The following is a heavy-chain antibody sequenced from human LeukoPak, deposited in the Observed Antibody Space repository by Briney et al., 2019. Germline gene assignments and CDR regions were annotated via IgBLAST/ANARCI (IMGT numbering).Heavy chain of an antibody. CDR1: GFTFYDYA. V-gene: IGHV3-43D*03. CDR2: ISWYGDST. Sequence: GGSLTLSCAASGFTFYDYAMHWVRQAPGKGLECVSLISWYGDSTHCADSVKGRFTLSRDNSKNSLYMQMNSLRAEDTDLYYCAKGPVRGSFRYGYFDYWGQGTLVTVSS. J-gene: IGHJ4*02. CDR3: AKGPVRGSFRYGYFDY. D-gene: IGHD3-16*02.